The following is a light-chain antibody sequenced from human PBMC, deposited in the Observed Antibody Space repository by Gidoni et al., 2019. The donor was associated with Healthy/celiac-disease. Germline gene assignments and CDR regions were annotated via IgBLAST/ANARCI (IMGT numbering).Light chain of an antibody. CDR1: SSDVGGYNY. V-gene: IGLV2-14*03. CDR2: DVS. J-gene: IGLJ3*02. CDR3: SSYTSSSTPYWV. Sequence: HSALTQPASVSGSPGQSITISCTGTSSDVGGYNYVSWYQQPPGKAPKLMIYDVSTRPSGVSNRFSGSKSGNTASLTISGLQAEDEADYYCSSYTSSSTPYWVFGGGTKLTVL.